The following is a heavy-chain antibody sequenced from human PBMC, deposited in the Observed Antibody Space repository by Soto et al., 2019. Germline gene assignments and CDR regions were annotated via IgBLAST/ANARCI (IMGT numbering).Heavy chain of an antibody. CDR2: IYYSGNT. CDR1: GDSITSSSYY. V-gene: IGHV4-39*01. J-gene: IGHJ6*02. CDR3: ATQGFGVLHGLVDV. Sequence: SETLSLTCTVSGDSITSSSYYWGWIRQPPGKGLEWIGSIYYSGNTYYNPSLKSRVTISVDTSKNQFSLNLTSVTAADTAVYYCATQGFGVLHGLVDVWGQGTTVTVSS. D-gene: IGHD3-10*01.